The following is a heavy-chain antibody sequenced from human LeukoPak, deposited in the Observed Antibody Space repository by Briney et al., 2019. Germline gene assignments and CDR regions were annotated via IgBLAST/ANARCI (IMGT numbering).Heavy chain of an antibody. V-gene: IGHV4-38-2*02. Sequence: PSETLSLTCTVSGYSINSGYYWGWIRQPPGKGLEWIGSIYRSGSTYYNPSLKSRVTISVDTSKNQFSLKLSSVTAADTAVYYCARDVSHGEQLDPFDYWGQGTLVTVSS. CDR3: ARDVSHGEQLDPFDY. CDR1: GYSINSGYY. D-gene: IGHD6-13*01. CDR2: IYRSGST. J-gene: IGHJ4*02.